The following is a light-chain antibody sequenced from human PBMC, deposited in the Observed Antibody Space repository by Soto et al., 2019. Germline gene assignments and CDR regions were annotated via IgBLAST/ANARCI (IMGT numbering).Light chain of an antibody. V-gene: IGKV3-20*01. CDR3: QQYGSSPIT. CDR2: GAS. J-gene: IGKJ5*01. CDR1: QSVSSSY. Sequence: EIVLTQSPGTLSLSPGERATLSCRASQSVSSSYLAWYQQKPGQAPRLLIYGASISATGIPDRFSGSGSGGALTLIISRLEPEDFAVYYCQQYGSSPITFGQGTRVQIK.